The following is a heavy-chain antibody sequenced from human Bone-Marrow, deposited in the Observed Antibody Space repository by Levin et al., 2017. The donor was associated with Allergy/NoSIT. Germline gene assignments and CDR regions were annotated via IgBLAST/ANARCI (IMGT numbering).Heavy chain of an antibody. CDR1: GFTFSNAW. D-gene: IGHD2-2*01. J-gene: IGHJ5*02. CDR2: IKSKTDGGTT. Sequence: GGSLRLSCAASGFTFSNAWMSWVRQAPGKGLEWVGRIKSKTDGGTTDYAAPVKGRFTISRDDSKNTLYLQMNSLKTEDTAVYYCTTGRPIVVVPAGARFDPWGQGTLVTVSS. CDR3: TTGRPIVVVPAGARFDP. V-gene: IGHV3-15*01.